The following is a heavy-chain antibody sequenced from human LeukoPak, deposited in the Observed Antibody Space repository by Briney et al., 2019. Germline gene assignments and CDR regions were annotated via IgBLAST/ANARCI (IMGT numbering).Heavy chain of an antibody. CDR3: ARSAVGMTHYYYYYYMDV. D-gene: IGHD3-10*01. CDR1: GGSFSGYY. V-gene: IGHV4-34*01. J-gene: IGHJ6*03. CDR2: INHSGST. Sequence: PSETLSLTRAVYGGSFSGYYWSWIRQPPGKGLEWIGEINHSGSTNYNPSLKSRVTISVDTSKNQFSLKLSSVTAADTAVYYCARSAVGMTHYYYYYYMDVWGKGTTVTVSS.